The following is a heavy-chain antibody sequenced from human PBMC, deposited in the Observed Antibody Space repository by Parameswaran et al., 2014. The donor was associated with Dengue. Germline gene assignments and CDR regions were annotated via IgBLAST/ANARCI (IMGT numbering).Heavy chain of an antibody. J-gene: IGHJ4*02. Sequence: VRQMPGKGLEWVSYISSSGSTIYYADSVKGRFTISRDNAKNSLYLQMNSLRAEDTAVYYCASERPGVWGSYRYPNWGQGTLVTVSS. CDR3: ASERPGVWGSYRYPN. CDR2: ISSSGSTI. D-gene: IGHD3-16*02. V-gene: IGHV3-11*04.